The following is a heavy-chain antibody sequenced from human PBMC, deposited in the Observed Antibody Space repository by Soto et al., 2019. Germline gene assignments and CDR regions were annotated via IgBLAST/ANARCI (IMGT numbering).Heavy chain of an antibody. D-gene: IGHD2-8*01. J-gene: IGHJ5*02. CDR1: GYTFTTFW. V-gene: IGHV5-10-1*01. Sequence: GESLKLSCTGFGYTFTTFWISWVRQMPGKGLEWLGRVDPRDSYVTYNPSFEGHVTISADKSISTAYLQWGSLKASDTAMCFCARIYCTTTTCDSWFDPWGQGTLVTVS. CDR2: VDPRDSYV. CDR3: ARIYCTTTTCDSWFDP.